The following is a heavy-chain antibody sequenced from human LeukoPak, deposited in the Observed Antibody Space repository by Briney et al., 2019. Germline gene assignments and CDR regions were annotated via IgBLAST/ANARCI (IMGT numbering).Heavy chain of an antibody. Sequence: SETLSLTCTVSGGSISSYYWSWIRQPPGKGLEWIGYIYYSGSTNYNPSVKSRVTISVDTSKNQFSLKLSSVTAADTAVYYCARAVAGTGEFDYWGQGTLVTVSS. CDR1: GGSISSYY. D-gene: IGHD6-19*01. J-gene: IGHJ4*02. CDR3: ARAVAGTGEFDY. CDR2: IYYSGST. V-gene: IGHV4-59*08.